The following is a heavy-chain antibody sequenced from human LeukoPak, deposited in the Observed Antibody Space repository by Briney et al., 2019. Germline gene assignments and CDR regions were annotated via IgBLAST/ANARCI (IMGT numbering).Heavy chain of an antibody. Sequence: GGSQRLSCSGSGCTFSSYVMHWVRQAPGKGLEYVSAISSNGGSTYYADSVKGRFTISRDNSKNTLYLQMSSLRAEDTAVYYCVKAVAPWQWLPDWGQGPLVTVSS. CDR2: ISSNGGST. CDR1: GCTFSSYV. V-gene: IGHV3-64D*06. D-gene: IGHD6-19*01. J-gene: IGHJ4*02. CDR3: VKAVAPWQWLPD.